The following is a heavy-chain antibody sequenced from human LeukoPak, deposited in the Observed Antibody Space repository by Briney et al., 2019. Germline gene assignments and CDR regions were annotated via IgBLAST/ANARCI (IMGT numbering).Heavy chain of an antibody. D-gene: IGHD2-21*02. CDR1: AFTFNNYW. Sequence: SGGSLRLSCVASAFTFNNYWMHWVRQAPGKGLEWVSSISSSSSYIYYADSVKGRFTISRDNAKNSLYLQMNSLRAEDTAVYYCARDNIVVVTSRQKLDAFDIWGQGTIVTVSS. V-gene: IGHV3-21*01. CDR3: ARDNIVVVTSRQKLDAFDI. CDR2: ISSSSSYI. J-gene: IGHJ3*02.